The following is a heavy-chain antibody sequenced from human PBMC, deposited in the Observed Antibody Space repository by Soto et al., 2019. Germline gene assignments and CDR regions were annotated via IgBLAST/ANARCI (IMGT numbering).Heavy chain of an antibody. CDR3: ARLKLRAGTGWFDP. Sequence: ASVKVSCKASGYTFTSYDINWVRQATGQGLEWMGWMNPNSGNTGYAQKFQGRVTMTRNTSISTAYMELSSLRSEDTAVYYCARLKLRAGTGWFDPWGQGTLVTVSS. V-gene: IGHV1-8*01. J-gene: IGHJ5*02. D-gene: IGHD6-13*01. CDR1: GYTFTSYD. CDR2: MNPNSGNT.